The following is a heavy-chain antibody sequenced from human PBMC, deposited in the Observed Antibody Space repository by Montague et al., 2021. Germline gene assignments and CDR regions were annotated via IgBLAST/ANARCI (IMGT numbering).Heavy chain of an antibody. CDR3: AKQDYFVSGTSYKGFDP. Sequence: SETLSLTCTVSRSLINSDYYWGWIRQPPGKGLEWMGSVSHGGRTYYNPSLKSRVTTSIDTSTNQFSLKLSFVTAADTAVYYCAKQDYFVSGTSYKGFDPWGQGILVTVSS. CDR1: RSLINSDYY. D-gene: IGHD3-10*01. J-gene: IGHJ5*02. V-gene: IGHV4-38-2*02. CDR2: VSHGGRT.